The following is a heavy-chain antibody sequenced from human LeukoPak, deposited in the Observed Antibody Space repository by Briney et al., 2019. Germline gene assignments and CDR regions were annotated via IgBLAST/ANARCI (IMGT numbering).Heavy chain of an antibody. D-gene: IGHD3-10*01. Sequence: GGSLRLSCAASGFTFSSYSMNWVRQAPGKGLEWVSSISSSSSYIYYADSVKGRFTISRDNAKNSLYLQMNSLRAEDTAVYYCARSTMVRGVYFDYWGQGTLVTVSS. V-gene: IGHV3-21*04. CDR1: GFTFSSYS. CDR3: ARSTMVRGVYFDY. J-gene: IGHJ4*02. CDR2: ISSSSSYI.